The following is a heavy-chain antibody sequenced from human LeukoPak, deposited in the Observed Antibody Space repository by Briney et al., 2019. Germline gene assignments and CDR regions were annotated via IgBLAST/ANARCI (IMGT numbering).Heavy chain of an antibody. CDR1: GGSFSGYY. V-gene: IGHV4-34*01. CDR3: ARGITTIVDY. J-gene: IGHJ4*02. Sequence: SETLSLTCAVYGGSFSGYYWSWIRQPPGKGLEWIGEINHSGSTNYNPSLRSRVTISVDTSKNQFSLKLSSVTAADTAVYYCARGITTIVDYWGQGTLVTVSS. D-gene: IGHD3-22*01. CDR2: INHSGST.